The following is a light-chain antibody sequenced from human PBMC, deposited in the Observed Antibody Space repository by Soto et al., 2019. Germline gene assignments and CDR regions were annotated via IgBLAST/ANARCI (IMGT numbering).Light chain of an antibody. J-gene: IGKJ1*01. CDR2: DTF. CDR1: QSVSNY. Sequence: EIVLTQSPATLSLSPGERATLSCRTSQSVSNYLAWYQQKPGQAPRLLVYDTFNRATGIPARFSGSGSGTDFTLTISRLEPEDFAVYYCQQYGSSPWTFGQGTKVDNK. V-gene: IGKV3-20*01. CDR3: QQYGSSPWT.